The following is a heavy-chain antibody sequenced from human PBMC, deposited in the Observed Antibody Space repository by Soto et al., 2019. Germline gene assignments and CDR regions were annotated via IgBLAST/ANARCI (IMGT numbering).Heavy chain of an antibody. J-gene: IGHJ6*02. CDR1: GYTFTSYD. D-gene: IGHD3-16*02. CDR2: MNPNSGNT. CDR3: ARQWELSGYYYGMDV. V-gene: IGHV1-8*01. Sequence: QVQLVQSGAEVKKPGASVKVSCKASGYTFTSYDINWVRQATGQGLEWMGWMNPNSGNTGYAQKCQGRVTMTRDTSISTAYMELSSLRSEDTAVYYCARQWELSGYYYGMDVWGQGTTVTVSS.